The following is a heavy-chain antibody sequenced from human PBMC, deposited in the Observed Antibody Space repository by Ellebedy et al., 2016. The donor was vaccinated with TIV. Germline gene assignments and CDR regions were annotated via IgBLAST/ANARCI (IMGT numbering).Heavy chain of an antibody. Sequence: GESLKISCAASGLNFSRLWMGWVCQSPGKGLEWVANIKADGSETYYVDSMEGRFTISRDNAKNTLSLQMNSLSAEDTAIYYCARDFYLDVWGQGTTVTVSS. CDR1: GLNFSRLW. V-gene: IGHV3-7*01. D-gene: IGHD2/OR15-2a*01. CDR3: ARDFYLDV. J-gene: IGHJ6*02. CDR2: IKADGSET.